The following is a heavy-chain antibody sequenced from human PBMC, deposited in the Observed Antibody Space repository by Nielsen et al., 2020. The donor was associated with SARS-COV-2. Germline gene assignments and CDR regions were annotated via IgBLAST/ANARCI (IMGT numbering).Heavy chain of an antibody. CDR1: GGSISSGDYY. D-gene: IGHD3-3*01. CDR2: IYYSGST. J-gene: IGHJ6*02. Sequence: SETLSLTCIVSGGSISSGDYYWSWIRHPPGKGLEWIGYIYYSGSTYYNPSLKSRVTISVDTSKNQFSLKLSSVTAADTALYYCARERVGGITIFGVVTRYGMDVWGQGTTVTVSS. V-gene: IGHV4-30-4*01. CDR3: ARERVGGITIFGVVTRYGMDV.